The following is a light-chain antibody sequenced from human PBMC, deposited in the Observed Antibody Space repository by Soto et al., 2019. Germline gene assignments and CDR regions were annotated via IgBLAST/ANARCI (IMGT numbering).Light chain of an antibody. Sequence: SYELTQPPSVSVAPGKTARITCGGDNIGSKSVHWYQQKPGQAPVLVIYYDSDRPSGIPERFSGSNSGNTATLTISRVEAGDEADYHCQVWDSSSDHQVFGTGTKVTVL. CDR2: YDS. CDR1: NIGSKS. J-gene: IGLJ1*01. CDR3: QVWDSSSDHQV. V-gene: IGLV3-21*04.